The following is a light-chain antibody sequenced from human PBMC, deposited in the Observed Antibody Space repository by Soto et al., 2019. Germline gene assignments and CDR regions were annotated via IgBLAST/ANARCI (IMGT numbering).Light chain of an antibody. CDR3: QQYDYLPLT. V-gene: IGKV1-33*01. CDR1: QDISNY. CDR2: DAS. J-gene: IGKJ4*01. Sequence: DIQMTQSPSSLSASVGDRVTITCQASQDISNYLNWYQQKPGKAPKLLIYDASNLETGVPSRFSGSGSGTDFTFTISSLQAEDIATYYCQQYDYLPLTFGGGTKGEIK.